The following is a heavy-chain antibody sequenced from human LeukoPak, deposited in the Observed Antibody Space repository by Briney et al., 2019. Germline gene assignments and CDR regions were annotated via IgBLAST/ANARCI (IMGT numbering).Heavy chain of an antibody. CDR2: INPNSGGT. V-gene: IGHV1-2*02. CDR1: GYTFTGYD. CDR3: ARSSGWYGFDY. Sequence: GASVKVSCKASGYTFTGYDMHWVRQVPGQGLEWMGWINPNSGGTNYAQKFQGRVTMTRDTSISTAYMELSRLRSDDTAVYYCARSSGWYGFDYWGQGTLVTVSS. J-gene: IGHJ4*02. D-gene: IGHD6-19*01.